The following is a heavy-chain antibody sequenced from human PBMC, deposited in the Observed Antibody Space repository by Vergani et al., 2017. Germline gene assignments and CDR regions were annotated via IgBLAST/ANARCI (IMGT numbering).Heavy chain of an antibody. CDR1: GFTFSSYG. D-gene: IGHD3-22*01. CDR2: IWYDGSNK. CDR3: ARCAQYYDIGARWSRGDHAFDI. Sequence: QVQLVESGGGVVQPGRSLRLSCAASGFTFSSYGMHWVRQAPGKGLEWVAVIWYDGSNKYYADSVKGRFTISRDNSKNTLYLQMNSLRAEDTAVYYCARCAQYYDIGARWSRGDHAFDIWGQGTMVTVSS. J-gene: IGHJ3*02. V-gene: IGHV3-33*01.